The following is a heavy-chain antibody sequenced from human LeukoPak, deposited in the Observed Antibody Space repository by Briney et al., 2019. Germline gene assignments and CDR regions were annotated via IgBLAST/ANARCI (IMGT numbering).Heavy chain of an antibody. CDR2: ISSSSSTI. Sequence: GGSLRLSCAASGFTFSSYSMNWVRQAPGKGLEWVSYISSSSSTIYYADSVKGRFTISRDNAKNSLYLQMNSLRAEDTAVYYCASYYGSGSFSYFDYWGQGTLVTVSS. CDR3: ASYYGSGSFSYFDY. D-gene: IGHD3-10*01. V-gene: IGHV3-48*04. CDR1: GFTFSSYS. J-gene: IGHJ4*02.